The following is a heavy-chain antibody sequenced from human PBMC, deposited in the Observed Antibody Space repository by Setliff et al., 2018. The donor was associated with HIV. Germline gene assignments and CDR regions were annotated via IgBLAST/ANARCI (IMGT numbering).Heavy chain of an antibody. CDR3: ARDGYYYDGSAYSTFDY. CDR1: GYTFINFG. J-gene: IGHJ4*02. D-gene: IGHD3-22*01. CDR2: ISAYNGNT. V-gene: IGHV1-18*01. Sequence: ASVKVSCKASGYTFINFGITWVRQAPGQGLEWMGWISAYNGNTNYAQQLQGRVTMTTDTSTSTAYMELRSLRSDDTAVYYCARDGYYYDGSAYSTFDYWGQGTLVTVSS.